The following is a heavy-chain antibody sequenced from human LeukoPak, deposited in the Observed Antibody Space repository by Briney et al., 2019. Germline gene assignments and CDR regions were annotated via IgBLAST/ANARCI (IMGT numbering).Heavy chain of an antibody. V-gene: IGHV3-74*01. CDR1: GFIFSNYW. Sequence: GGSLRLSCAASGFIFSNYWMHWVRQAPGKGLVWVSRINSDGSNTRYADSVKGRFTTSRDNAKNTLYLQLSSLRVEDTAVYYCARGRDLFDSWGQGTLVIVSS. CDR3: ARGRDLFDS. J-gene: IGHJ4*02. CDR2: INSDGSNT.